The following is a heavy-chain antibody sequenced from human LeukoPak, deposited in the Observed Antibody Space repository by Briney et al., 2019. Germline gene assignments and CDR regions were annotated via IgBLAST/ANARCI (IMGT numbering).Heavy chain of an antibody. V-gene: IGHV3-23*01. D-gene: IGHD2-2*01. CDR2: ISGSGSST. Sequence: QSGGSLRLSCAASGFTFNRYGMNWVRQAPGKGLEWVSGISGSGSSTYYADSVKGRFTISRDNSESTLYLQMNSLRAEDTAVYYCAKDRHAPGRYCSSTICFPFDPWGQGTLVTVSS. CDR3: AKDRHAPGRYCSSTICFPFDP. J-gene: IGHJ5*02. CDR1: GFTFNRYG.